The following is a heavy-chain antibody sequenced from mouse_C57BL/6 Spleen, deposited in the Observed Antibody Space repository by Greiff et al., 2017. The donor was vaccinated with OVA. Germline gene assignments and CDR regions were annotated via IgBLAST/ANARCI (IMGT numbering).Heavy chain of an antibody. CDR1: GFTFSDYY. J-gene: IGHJ4*01. Sequence: EVQLVESGGGLVQPGGSLKLSCAASGFTFSDYYMYWVRQTPEKRLEWVAYISNGGGSTYYPDTVKGRFTISRDNAKNTLYLQMSRLKSEDTAMYYCARYDAMDYWGQGTSVTVSS. CDR3: ARYDAMDY. V-gene: IGHV5-12*01. CDR2: ISNGGGST.